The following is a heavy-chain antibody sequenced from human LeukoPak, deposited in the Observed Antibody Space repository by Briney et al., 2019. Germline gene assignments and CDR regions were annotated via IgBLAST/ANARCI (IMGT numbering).Heavy chain of an antibody. D-gene: IGHD3-10*01. J-gene: IGHJ6*03. CDR2: IYTSGST. CDR3: ARQHPDDYGSGSYYKDYYYYMDV. V-gene: IGHV4-4*09. CDR1: GGSISSYY. Sequence: RTSETLSLTCTVSGGSISSYYWSWIRQPPGKGLEWIGYIYTSGSTNYNPSLKSRVTISVDTSKNQFSLKLSTVTAADTAVYYCARQHPDDYGSGSYYKDYYYYMDVWGQGTLVTVSS.